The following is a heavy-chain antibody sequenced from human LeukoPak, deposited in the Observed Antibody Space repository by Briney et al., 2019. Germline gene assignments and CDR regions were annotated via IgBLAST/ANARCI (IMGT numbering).Heavy chain of an antibody. J-gene: IGHJ4*02. CDR1: GGSISSGSYY. Sequence: PSETLSLTCTVSGGSISSGSYYWSWIRQPAGKGLEWIGRIYTSGSTYYNPSLKSRVTISVDTSKNQFSLKLSSVTAADTAVYYCATYPRGSIDYWGQGTLVTVSS. V-gene: IGHV4-61*02. CDR3: ATYPRGSIDY. CDR2: IYTSGST. D-gene: IGHD3-10*01.